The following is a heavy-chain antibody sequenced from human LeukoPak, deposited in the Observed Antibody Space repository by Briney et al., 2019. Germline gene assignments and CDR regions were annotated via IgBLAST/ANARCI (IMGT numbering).Heavy chain of an antibody. CDR1: GGSFSGYY. V-gene: IGHV4-34*01. J-gene: IGHJ4*02. D-gene: IGHD4-17*01. CDR3: ARGGGPMTTEGFDY. CDR2: INHSGST. Sequence: ASETLSLTCAVYGGSFSGYYWSWIRQPPGKGLEWIGEINHSGSTNYNPSLKSRVTISVDTSKNQFSLKLSSVTAADTAVYYCARGGGPMTTEGFDYWGQETLVTVSS.